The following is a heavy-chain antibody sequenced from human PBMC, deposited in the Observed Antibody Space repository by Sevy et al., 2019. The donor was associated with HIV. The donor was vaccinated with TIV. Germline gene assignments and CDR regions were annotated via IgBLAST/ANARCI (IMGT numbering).Heavy chain of an antibody. CDR1: EFTFTNAW. CDR2: IKSKNDGGTT. J-gene: IGHJ6*02. CDR3: TTEAFDDETPSYHNYGMDV. D-gene: IGHD3-10*01. V-gene: IGHV3-15*01. Sequence: GGSLRLSCTASEFTFTNAWMSWVRQAPGKGLEWVGRIKSKNDGGTTDYAAAVKGRFTISRDDSKNTLYLQMNSLKTEYTGKYYCTTEAFDDETPSYHNYGMDVWGQGTTVTVSS.